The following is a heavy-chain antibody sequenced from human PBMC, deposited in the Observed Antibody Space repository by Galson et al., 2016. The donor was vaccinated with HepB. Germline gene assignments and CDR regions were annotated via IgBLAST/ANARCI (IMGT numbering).Heavy chain of an antibody. V-gene: IGHV3-33*01. D-gene: IGHD2-8*02. Sequence: SLRLSCAASGFTFSRYGMHWVRQAPGKGLEWVAVIWSDGSNRYYADSVKGRFTISRDNSKNTLYLQMNSLRGEVTAVYYCARESIFCTGSVCLNNYYYCMDAWGQGATVTVSS. CDR2: IWSDGSNR. CDR3: ARESIFCTGSVCLNNYYYCMDA. J-gene: IGHJ6*02. CDR1: GFTFSRYG.